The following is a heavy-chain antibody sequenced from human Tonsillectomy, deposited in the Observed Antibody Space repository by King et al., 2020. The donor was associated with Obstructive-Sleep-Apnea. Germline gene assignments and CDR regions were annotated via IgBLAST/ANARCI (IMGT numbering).Heavy chain of an antibody. CDR3: ASGDYDILTGSLYYYGMDV. CDR1: GGSISSSSYY. J-gene: IGHJ6*02. V-gene: IGHV4-39*07. Sequence: QLQESGPGLVKPSETLSLTCTVSGGSISSSSYYWGWSRQPPGEGLEWIGSIYSIGRTYYNPSLKSRVTISIYTSKNQFSLKLSSVTAADTAVYYCASGDYDILTGSLYYYGMDVWGQGTTVTVSS. CDR2: IYSIGRT. D-gene: IGHD3-9*01.